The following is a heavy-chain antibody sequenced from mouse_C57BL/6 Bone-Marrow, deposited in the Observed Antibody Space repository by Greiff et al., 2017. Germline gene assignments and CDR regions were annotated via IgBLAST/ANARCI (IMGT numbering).Heavy chain of an antibody. CDR3: ARRGYGSSYWYFDV. Sequence: QVQLQQPGTELVKPGASVKLSCKASGYTFTSYWMHWVKQRPGQGLEWIGNINPSNGGTNYNEKVKSKATLTVDKSSSTAYMQLSSLTSEDSAVYYCARRGYGSSYWYFDVWGTGTTVTVSS. CDR2: INPSNGGT. J-gene: IGHJ1*03. CDR1: GYTFTSYW. D-gene: IGHD1-1*01. V-gene: IGHV1-53*01.